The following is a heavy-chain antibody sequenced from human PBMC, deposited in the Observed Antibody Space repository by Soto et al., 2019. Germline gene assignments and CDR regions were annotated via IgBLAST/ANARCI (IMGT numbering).Heavy chain of an antibody. CDR2: IYPGDFDT. J-gene: IGHJ5*02. CDR3: ARLGTMVRGVIDWFDP. CDR1: GYSFTSYW. D-gene: IGHD3-10*01. Sequence: GESLKISCKGSGYSFTSYWIGWVRQMPGKGLEWMGIIYPGDFDTRYSPSFQGQVTISADKSISTAYLQWSSLKASDTAMYYCARLGTMVRGVIDWFDPWGQGTLVTVSS. V-gene: IGHV5-51*01.